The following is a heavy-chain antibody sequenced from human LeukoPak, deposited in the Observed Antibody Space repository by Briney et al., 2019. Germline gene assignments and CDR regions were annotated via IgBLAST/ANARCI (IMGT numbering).Heavy chain of an antibody. CDR2: ISAYNGNT. D-gene: IGHD3-9*01. CDR1: GYTFTSYG. J-gene: IGHJ4*02. Sequence: ASVKVSCKASGYTFTSYGISWVRQAPGQGLERMGWISAYNGNTNYAQKLQGRVTMTTDTSTSTAYMQLRSLRSDDTAVYYCARDPIYPPFMTFDYWGQGTLVTVSS. V-gene: IGHV1-18*01. CDR3: ARDPIYPPFMTFDY.